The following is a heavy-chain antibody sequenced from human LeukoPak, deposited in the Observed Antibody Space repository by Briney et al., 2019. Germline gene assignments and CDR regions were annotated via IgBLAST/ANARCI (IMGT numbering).Heavy chain of an antibody. Sequence: GGSLRLSCATSGFTFRNFDLHWVRQATGEGLEWVSHINSDGSWTSYADSVKGRFTISKDNAKNTVYLQMNNLRAEDTAVYYCVSFYETYWGRGTLVTVSS. V-gene: IGHV3-74*01. CDR1: GFTFRNFD. D-gene: IGHD2-2*01. J-gene: IGHJ4*02. CDR2: INSDGSWT. CDR3: VSFYETY.